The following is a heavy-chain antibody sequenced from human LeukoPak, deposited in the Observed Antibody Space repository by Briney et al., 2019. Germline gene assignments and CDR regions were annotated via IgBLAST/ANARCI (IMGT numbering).Heavy chain of an antibody. Sequence: NPSETLSLTCTVSGGSISSYYWSWIRQPPGKGLEWIGYIYYSGSTNYNPSLKSRVTISVDTSKNQFSLKLSSVTAADTAVYYCARQSSDCSFFYWGQGTLVTVSS. J-gene: IGHJ4*02. V-gene: IGHV4-59*08. D-gene: IGHD2-21*02. CDR2: IYYSGST. CDR1: GGSISSYY. CDR3: ARQSSDCSFFY.